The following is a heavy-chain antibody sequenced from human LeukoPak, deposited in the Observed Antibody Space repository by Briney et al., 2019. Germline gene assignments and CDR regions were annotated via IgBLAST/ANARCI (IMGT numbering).Heavy chain of an antibody. CDR2: INHNVNI. CDR3: ARGPYQGRSGYYSY. Sequence: PSETLSLTCAVYGGSVSGHFWTWIRQPPEKGLEWIGEINHNVNINYNPSLKSRVTISVDTSKNQFSLKLTSVTAADTAVYYCARGPYQGRSGYYSYWGQGNRVTVSS. V-gene: IGHV4-34*01. D-gene: IGHD3-22*01. J-gene: IGHJ4*02. CDR1: GGSVSGHF.